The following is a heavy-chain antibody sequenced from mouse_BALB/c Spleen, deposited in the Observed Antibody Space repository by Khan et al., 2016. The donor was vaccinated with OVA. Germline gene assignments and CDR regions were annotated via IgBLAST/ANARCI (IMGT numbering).Heavy chain of an antibody. CDR3: ARGQRYFDY. Sequence: EVQLQESGPGLVKPSQSLSLTCTVTGYSITSAYAWNWIRQFPGDKLEWMGYITYSGSTNYNPSLKSRISITRDTSKNQFFLQLNSVTTEDTATCYCARGQRYFDYWGQGTTLTVSS. V-gene: IGHV3-2*02. CDR2: ITYSGST. CDR1: GYSITSAYA. J-gene: IGHJ2*01.